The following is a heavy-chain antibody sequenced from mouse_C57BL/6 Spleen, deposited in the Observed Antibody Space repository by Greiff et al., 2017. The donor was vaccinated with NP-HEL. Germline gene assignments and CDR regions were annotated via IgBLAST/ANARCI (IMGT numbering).Heavy chain of an antibody. J-gene: IGHJ3*01. CDR3: ARGGATDRFFAY. V-gene: IGHV1-64*01. D-gene: IGHD3-1*01. Sequence: QVQLQQPGAELVKPGASVKLSCKASGYTFTSYWMHWVKQRPGQGLEWIGMIHPNSGSTNYNEKFKSKATLTVDKSSSTAYMQLSSLTSEDSAVYYCARGGATDRFFAYWGQGTLVTVSA. CDR1: GYTFTSYW. CDR2: IHPNSGST.